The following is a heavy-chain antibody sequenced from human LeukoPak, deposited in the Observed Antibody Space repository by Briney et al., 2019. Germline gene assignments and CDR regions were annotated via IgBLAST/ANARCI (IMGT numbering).Heavy chain of an antibody. CDR2: INHSGST. Sequence: SETLSLTCAVYGGSFSGYYWSWIRQPPGKGLEWIGEINHSGSTNSNPSLKSRVTISVDTSKNQFSLKLSSVSAADTAVYYCARGRTTWIQLWPTSGDFDYWGQGTLVTVSS. V-gene: IGHV4-34*01. J-gene: IGHJ4*02. CDR1: GGSFSGYY. D-gene: IGHD5-18*01. CDR3: ARGRTTWIQLWPTSGDFDY.